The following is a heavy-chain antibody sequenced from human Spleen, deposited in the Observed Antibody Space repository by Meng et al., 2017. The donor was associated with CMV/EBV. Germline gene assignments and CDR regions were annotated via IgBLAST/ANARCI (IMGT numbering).Heavy chain of an antibody. Sequence: GESLKISCTASGFTFGDYAMSWVRQAPGKRLEWVGFIRSKAYGGTTEYAASVKGRFTISRDDSKSIAYLQMNSLKTEDTAVYYCLLGMDVWGQGTTVTVSS. D-gene: IGHD3-10*01. V-gene: IGHV3-49*04. CDR3: LLGMDV. CDR1: GFTFGDYA. J-gene: IGHJ6*02. CDR2: IRSKAYGGTT.